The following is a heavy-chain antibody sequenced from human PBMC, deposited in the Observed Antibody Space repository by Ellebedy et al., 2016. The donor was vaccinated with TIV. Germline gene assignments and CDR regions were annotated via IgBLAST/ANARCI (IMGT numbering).Heavy chain of an antibody. D-gene: IGHD5-18*01. Sequence: GESLKISXAASGFTFSSYAMSWVRQAPGKGLEWVSAISGSGGSTYYADSVKGRFTISRDNSKNTLYLQMNSLRAEDTAVYYCAKTAMVQGDYWGQGTLVTVSS. CDR1: GFTFSSYA. J-gene: IGHJ4*02. CDR3: AKTAMVQGDY. V-gene: IGHV3-23*01. CDR2: ISGSGGST.